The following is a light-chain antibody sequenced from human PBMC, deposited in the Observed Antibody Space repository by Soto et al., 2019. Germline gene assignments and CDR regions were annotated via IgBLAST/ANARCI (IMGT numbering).Light chain of an antibody. CDR3: SSYTSSSTLDV. CDR2: DVS. V-gene: IGLV2-14*01. CDR1: SSDVGGYNY. J-gene: IGLJ1*01. Sequence: QSALTQPASVSWSPGQSITISCTGTSSDVGGYNYVSCYQQHTGKAPKLMIYDVSNRPSGVSNRFSGSKSGNTASLTISGLQAEDEADYYCSSYTSSSTLDVFGTWTKLTVL.